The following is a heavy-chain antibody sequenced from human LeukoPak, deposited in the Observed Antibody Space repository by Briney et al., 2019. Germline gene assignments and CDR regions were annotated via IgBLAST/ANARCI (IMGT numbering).Heavy chain of an antibody. CDR1: GFTFSNYA. CDR2: IRRSGDST. CDR3: AKPSAVWFGELYPGY. V-gene: IGHV3-23*01. D-gene: IGHD3-10*01. J-gene: IGHJ4*02. Sequence: QPGGSLRLSCAASGFTFSNYAMSWVRQAPGMGLEWVSEIRRSGDSTYYADSVKGRLTISRDNSKNTLHLQMNSLRAEDTAVYYCAKPSAVWFGELYPGYWGQGTLVTVSS.